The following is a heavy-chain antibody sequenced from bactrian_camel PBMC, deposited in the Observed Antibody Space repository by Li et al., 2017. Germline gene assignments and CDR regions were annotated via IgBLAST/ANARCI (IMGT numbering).Heavy chain of an antibody. V-gene: IGHV3S40*01. CDR3: AAHRLYRYCSASSPTLTDFAF. J-gene: IGHJ6*01. Sequence: VQLVESGGGLVRPGGSLRLSCAASGFTFSNYDMTWVRQAPGKGLEWISGIARDSSSTAYADSVKGRFTISRDNAKNTLFLQMVSLKPEDTATYYCAAHRLYRYCSASSPTLTDFAFWGQGTQVTVS. CDR1: GFTFSNYD. D-gene: IGHD3*01. CDR2: IARDSSST.